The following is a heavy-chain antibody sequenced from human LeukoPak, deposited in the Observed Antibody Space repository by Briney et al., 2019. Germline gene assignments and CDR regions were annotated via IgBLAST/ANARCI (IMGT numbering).Heavy chain of an antibody. J-gene: IGHJ5*02. CDR2: INPRGGST. V-gene: IGHV1-46*01. CDR3: ASSPYGSGLGDWFDP. Sequence: GASVKVSCKASGYTFTTYYMHWVRQAPGQGLEWVGIINPRGGSTTYAQKFQDRVTMTTDTSTSTAYMELRSLRSDDTAVYYCASSPYGSGLGDWFDPWGQGTLVTVSS. CDR1: GYTFTTYY. D-gene: IGHD3-10*01.